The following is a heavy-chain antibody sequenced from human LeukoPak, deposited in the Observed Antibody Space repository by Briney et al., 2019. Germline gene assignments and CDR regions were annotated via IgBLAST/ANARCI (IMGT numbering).Heavy chain of an antibody. CDR1: GGTFSSYA. Sequence: GASVKVSCKASGGTFSSYAISWVRQAPGQGLEWMGWINPNSGGTNYAQKFQGRVTMTRDTSISTAYMELSRLRSDDTAVYYCARADTWNWVDPWGQGTLVTVSS. D-gene: IGHD2/OR15-2a*01. J-gene: IGHJ5*02. CDR2: INPNSGGT. V-gene: IGHV1-2*02. CDR3: ARADTWNWVDP.